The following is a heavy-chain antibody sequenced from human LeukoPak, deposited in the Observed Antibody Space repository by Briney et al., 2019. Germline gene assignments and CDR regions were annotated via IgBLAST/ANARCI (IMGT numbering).Heavy chain of an antibody. V-gene: IGHV1-69*13. Sequence: SVKVSCKASGGTFSSYAISWVRQAPGQGLEWMGGIIPIFGTANYAQKFQGRVTITADESTITAYMELSSLRSEDTAVYYCARSAYATMVRGVIPDDYWGQGTLVTVSS. J-gene: IGHJ4*02. CDR2: IIPIFGTA. CDR3: ARSAYATMVRGVIPDDY. CDR1: GGTFSSYA. D-gene: IGHD3-10*01.